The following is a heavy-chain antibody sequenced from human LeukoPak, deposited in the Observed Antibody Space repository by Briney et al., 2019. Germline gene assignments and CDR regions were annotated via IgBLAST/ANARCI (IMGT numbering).Heavy chain of an antibody. CDR3: ARTEGNYYYGSDYTPYFDY. J-gene: IGHJ4*02. V-gene: IGHV4-39*01. D-gene: IGHD3-10*01. CDR2: IYYSGST. Sequence: SETLSLTCTVSGGSISSSSYYWGWIRQPPGKGLEWIASIYYSGSTYYNPSLKSRVTISVDTSKNQFSLKLSSVTAADTAVYYCARTEGNYYYGSDYTPYFDYWGQGTLVTVSS. CDR1: GGSISSSSYY.